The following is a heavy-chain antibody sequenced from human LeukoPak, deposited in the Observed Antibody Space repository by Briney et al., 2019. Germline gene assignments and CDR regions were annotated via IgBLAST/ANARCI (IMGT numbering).Heavy chain of an antibody. CDR1: GYTLTELS. CDR2: FDPEDGET. V-gene: IGHV1-24*01. Sequence: ASVKVSCKVSGYTLTELSMHWVRQAPGKGLEWMGGFDPEDGETIYAQKFQGRVTMTEDTSTDTAYMELSSLRSEDTAVYYCATDLEVGGTAAAIQFDYWGQGTLVTVSS. J-gene: IGHJ4*02. D-gene: IGHD6-13*01. CDR3: ATDLEVGGTAAAIQFDY.